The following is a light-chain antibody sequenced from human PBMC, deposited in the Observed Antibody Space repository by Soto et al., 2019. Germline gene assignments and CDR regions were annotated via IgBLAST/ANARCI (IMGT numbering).Light chain of an antibody. J-gene: IGLJ3*02. CDR1: GSDIGGYNY. V-gene: IGLV2-11*01. Sequence: QSVLTQPRSVSGSPGQSVTMSCTGTGSDIGGYNYVSWYQHHPGKAPKLMIYVVTNRPSGVPDRFSGSKSGNTASLTISGLQAEDEADYYCCSYAGSVTWVFGGGTKLTVL. CDR2: VVT. CDR3: CSYAGSVTWV.